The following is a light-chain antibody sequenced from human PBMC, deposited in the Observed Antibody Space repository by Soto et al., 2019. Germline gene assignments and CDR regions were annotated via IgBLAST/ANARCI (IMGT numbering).Light chain of an antibody. J-gene: IGKJ4*01. Sequence: IQVTQSPSSVSASVGDRVTITCRASQPISSWLAWYQQKPGQPPNHLIYSASTLRSGVPSRFSGSESGTLFTLTITNLQPEDFATYYCQQASSFPLTFGGGTKVEVK. CDR2: SAS. CDR1: QPISSW. V-gene: IGKV1-12*01. CDR3: QQASSFPLT.